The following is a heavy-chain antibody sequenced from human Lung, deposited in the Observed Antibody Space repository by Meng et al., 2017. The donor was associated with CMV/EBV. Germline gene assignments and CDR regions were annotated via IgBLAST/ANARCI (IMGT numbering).Heavy chain of an antibody. J-gene: IGHJ4*02. D-gene: IGHD5-12*01. V-gene: IGHV3-21*01. CDR1: GFTFSSYD. CDR2: ISTGGRDL. CDR3: ARVWRKGSGYDFAL. Sequence: GGSLRLSCAASGFTFSSYDMSWVRQAPGKGLEWVSSISTGGRDLYYADSVKGRFTISRDNAKNTLYLQMNSLRAEDTAVYFCARVWRKGSGYDFALWGQGTPVTVSS.